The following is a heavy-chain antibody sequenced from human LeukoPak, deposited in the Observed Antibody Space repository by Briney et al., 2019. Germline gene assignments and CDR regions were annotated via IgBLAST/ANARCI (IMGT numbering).Heavy chain of an antibody. CDR1: GYTFTSYY. J-gene: IGHJ6*03. Sequence: ASVKVSCKASGYTFTSYYMHWVRQAPGQGLEWMGIINPSGGSTSYAQKFQGRVTMTRDMSTSTVYMELSSLRSEDTAVYYCARDIMLGGWSYSPSGYYYMDVWGKGTTVTVSS. D-gene: IGHD3-10*01. CDR2: INPSGGST. CDR3: ARDIMLGGWSYSPSGYYYMDV. V-gene: IGHV1-46*01.